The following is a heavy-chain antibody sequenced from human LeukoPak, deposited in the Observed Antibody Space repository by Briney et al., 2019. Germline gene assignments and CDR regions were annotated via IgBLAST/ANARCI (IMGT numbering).Heavy chain of an antibody. V-gene: IGHV4-39*07. CDR3: ARGRGSYYDQYYFDY. Sequence: SETLSLTCTVSGGSISSSCYYWGWLRQPPGKGLEWIASIFYSGNSYYNPSLKSRVTISVDTSQTQFSLKLSSVTAADTAVYFCARGRGSYYDQYYFDYWGQGTLVTVSS. D-gene: IGHD3-22*01. J-gene: IGHJ4*02. CDR1: GGSISSSCYY. CDR2: IFYSGNS.